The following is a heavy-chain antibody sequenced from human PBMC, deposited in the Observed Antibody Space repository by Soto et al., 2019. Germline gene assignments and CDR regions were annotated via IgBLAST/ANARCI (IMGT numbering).Heavy chain of an antibody. CDR3: ARDSIMVAAAGTTYHYGMDV. D-gene: IGHD6-13*01. V-gene: IGHV1-3*01. CDR1: GYTFTSYA. J-gene: IGHJ6*04. Sequence: ASVKVSRKASGYTFTSYAMHWVRQAPGQRLEWMGWINAGNGNTKYSQKFQGRVTITRDTSASTAYIELSSLRSEDTAVSYCARDSIMVAAAGTTYHYGMDVWGKGTTVTVSS. CDR2: INAGNGNT.